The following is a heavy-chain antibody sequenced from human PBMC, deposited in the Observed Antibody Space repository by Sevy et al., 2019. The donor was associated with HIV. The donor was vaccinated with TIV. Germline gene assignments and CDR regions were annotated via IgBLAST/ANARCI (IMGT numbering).Heavy chain of an antibody. V-gene: IGHV1-8*03. CDR3: ARRGIMQSLNQWLRLRSYYYYMDV. Sequence: ASVKVSCKASGYTFTSYDINWVRQATGQGLEWMGWMNPNSGNTGYAQKFQGRVTITRNTSISTAYMELSSLRSEDTAVYYCARRGIMQSLNQWLRLRSYYYYMDVWGKGTTVTVSS. CDR1: GYTFTSYD. D-gene: IGHD5-12*01. CDR2: MNPNSGNT. J-gene: IGHJ6*03.